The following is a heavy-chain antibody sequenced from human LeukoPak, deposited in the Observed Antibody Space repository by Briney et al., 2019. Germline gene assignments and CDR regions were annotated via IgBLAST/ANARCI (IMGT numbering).Heavy chain of an antibody. D-gene: IGHD5-18*01. CDR2: MNPNSGNT. V-gene: IGHV1-8*01. Sequence: ASVKVSCKASGYTFTSYDINWVRQATGQGLEWMGWMNPNSGNTGYAQKFQGRVTMTRNTSISTAYMELSSLRSEDTAVYYCARVSRRARGYSYGPFDYWGQGTLVTVSS. J-gene: IGHJ4*02. CDR3: ARVSRRARGYSYGPFDY. CDR1: GYTFTSYD.